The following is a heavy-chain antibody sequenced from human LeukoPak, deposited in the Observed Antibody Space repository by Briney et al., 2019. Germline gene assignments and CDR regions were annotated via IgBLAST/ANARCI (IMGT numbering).Heavy chain of an antibody. Sequence: SVKVSCKASGYTFTSYDINWVRQATGQGLEWMGWMNPNSGNTGYAQKFQGRVTMTTDTSTSTAYMELRSLRSDDTAVYYCAREYRSSTQHGYYYYYMDVWGKGTTVTISS. V-gene: IGHV1-8*02. CDR1: GYTFTSYD. CDR3: AREYRSSTQHGYYYYYMDV. J-gene: IGHJ6*03. CDR2: MNPNSGNT. D-gene: IGHD2-2*01.